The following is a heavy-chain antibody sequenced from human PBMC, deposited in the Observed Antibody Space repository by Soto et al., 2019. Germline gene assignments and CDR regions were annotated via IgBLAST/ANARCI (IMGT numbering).Heavy chain of an antibody. CDR2: IYYSGST. D-gene: IGHD3-10*01. Sequence: SETLSLTCTVSGGTISSYYWSWIRQPPGKGLEWIGYIYYSGSTNYNPSLKSRVTISVDTSKNQFSLKLNSMTAADTAVYYCARHNYGPGRTYFHYWGQGTQDTVSS. V-gene: IGHV4-59*08. CDR3: ARHNYGPGRTYFHY. J-gene: IGHJ4*02. CDR1: GGTISSYY.